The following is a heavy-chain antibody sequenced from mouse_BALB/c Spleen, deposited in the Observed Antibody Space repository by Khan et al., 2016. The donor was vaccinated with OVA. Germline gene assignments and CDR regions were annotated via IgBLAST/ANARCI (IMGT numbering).Heavy chain of an antibody. CDR2: INPSTGYT. J-gene: IGHJ2*01. Sequence: VQLQQSGAELAKPGASVKMSCKASGYTFIDYWILWVKQRPGKGLEWIGYINPSTGYTEYNPNFKDKATLTADKSSSTAYMQLSSLTSEDSAVYYCARRGLRWDFDYWGQGTTLTVSS. CDR1: GYTFIDYW. D-gene: IGHD1-1*01. CDR3: ARRGLRWDFDY. V-gene: IGHV1-7*01.